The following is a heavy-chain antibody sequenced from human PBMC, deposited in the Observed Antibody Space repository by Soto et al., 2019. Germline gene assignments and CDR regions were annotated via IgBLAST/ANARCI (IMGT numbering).Heavy chain of an antibody. Sequence: QVQLHESGPGLVKPSETLSLTCNVSGDSIGRFYWSWIRQSAEKGLEWIGRVYSTGGTAYNPALKGGATFSQDRSNNPVPLEMTSGPAGNTAVYFWARDPRGTGLDIWGRGTGVTVSS. J-gene: IGHJ6*02. D-gene: IGHD3-16*01. CDR2: VYSTGGT. CDR1: GDSIGRFY. V-gene: IGHV4-4*07. CDR3: ARDPRGTGLDI.